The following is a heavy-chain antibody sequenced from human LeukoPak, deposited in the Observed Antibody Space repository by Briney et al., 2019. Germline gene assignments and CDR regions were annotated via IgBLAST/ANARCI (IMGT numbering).Heavy chain of an antibody. CDR1: GFTFSSYA. D-gene: IGHD6-13*01. CDR2: ISGSGGNT. V-gene: IGHV3-23*01. Sequence: PGGSLRLSCAASGFTFSSYAMSWVRQAPGKGLEWVSGISGSGGNTNYADSVKGRFTISRDTAKNTVYLQMNSLRAEDTAVYYCARDLYSSSIDYWGQGTLVTVSS. J-gene: IGHJ4*02. CDR3: ARDLYSSSIDY.